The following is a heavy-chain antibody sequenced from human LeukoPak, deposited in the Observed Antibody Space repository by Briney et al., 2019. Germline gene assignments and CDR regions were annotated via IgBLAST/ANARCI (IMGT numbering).Heavy chain of an antibody. CDR1: GFTVSSNY. CDR3: ATSGGRWLQYFDN. D-gene: IGHD5-24*01. J-gene: IGHJ4*02. V-gene: IGHV3-53*05. Sequence: GGSLRLSCAASGFTVSSNYMSWVRQAPGKGLEWVSVIYSGGSTYYADSVEGRFTISRDNSNNTLFLLMNSLTAEDTAVYYCATSGGRWLQYFDNWGQGSLVTVSS. CDR2: IYSGGST.